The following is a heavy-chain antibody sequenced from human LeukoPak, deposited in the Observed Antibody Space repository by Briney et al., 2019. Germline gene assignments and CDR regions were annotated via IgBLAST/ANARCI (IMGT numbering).Heavy chain of an antibody. V-gene: IGHV3-30*18. CDR1: GFTFSSYG. J-gene: IGHJ6*02. CDR3: AKIRGPYYYYGMDV. Sequence: GGSLRLSCAASGFTFSSYGMHRVRQAPGKGLEWVAVISYDGSNKYYADSVKGRFTISRDNSKNTLYLQMNSLRAEDTAVYYCAKIRGPYYYYGMDVWGQGTTVTVSS. CDR2: ISYDGSNK.